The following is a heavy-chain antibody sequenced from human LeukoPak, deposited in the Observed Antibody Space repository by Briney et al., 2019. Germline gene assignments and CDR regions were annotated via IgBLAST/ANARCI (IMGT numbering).Heavy chain of an antibody. CDR2: IYPGDSDT. CDR1: GYSFTSYW. Sequence: GESLKISCKGSGYSFTSYWIGWVRQMPGKGLEWMGIIYPGDSDTRYSPSFQGQVTISADKSISTAYLQWSSLKASDTAMYYCARVYGSGSYYHDNWFDPWGQGNPGHRLL. CDR3: ARVYGSGSYYHDNWFDP. V-gene: IGHV5-51*01. J-gene: IGHJ5*02. D-gene: IGHD3-10*01.